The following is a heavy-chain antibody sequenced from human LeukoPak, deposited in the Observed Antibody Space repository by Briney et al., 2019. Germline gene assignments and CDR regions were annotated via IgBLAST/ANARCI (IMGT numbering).Heavy chain of an antibody. CDR3: ARGESFYCTNGVCYDDY. CDR2: IYYSGST. D-gene: IGHD2-8*01. Sequence: NTSETLSLTCTVSGGSISRGSSYWGRIRQPPGKGLEWIGSIYYSGSTNYNPSLKSRVTISVDTSKNQFSLTLSSVTAADRAVYFCARGESFYCTNGVCYDDYWGQGTLVTVSS. J-gene: IGHJ4*02. CDR1: GGSISRGSSY. V-gene: IGHV4-39*07.